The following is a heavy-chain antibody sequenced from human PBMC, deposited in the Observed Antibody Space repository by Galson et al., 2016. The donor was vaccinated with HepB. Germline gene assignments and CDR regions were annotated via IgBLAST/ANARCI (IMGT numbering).Heavy chain of an antibody. Sequence: ETLSLTCAVSGGSIRTGDWWSWVRQSPVKGLEWIGEILHLGSANYTPSLKGRVSMSIDKTENQFSLTLNSVTAADTAVYFCARTSTVAAGMLDSWGQGILVTVSS. J-gene: IGHJ4*02. CDR2: ILHLGSA. V-gene: IGHV4-4*01. CDR1: GGSIRTGDW. CDR3: ARTSTVAAGMLDS. D-gene: IGHD6-13*01.